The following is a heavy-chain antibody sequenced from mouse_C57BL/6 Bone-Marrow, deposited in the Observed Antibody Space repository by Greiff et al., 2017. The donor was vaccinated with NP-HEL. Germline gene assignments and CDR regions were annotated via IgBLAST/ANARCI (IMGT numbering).Heavy chain of an antibody. D-gene: IGHD2-1*01. CDR1: GFSLTSYG. J-gene: IGHJ2*01. Sequence: QVQLKESGPGLVQPSQSLSITCTASGFSLTSYGVHWVRQSPGKGLEWLGVIWSGGSTDYNAAFISRLSISKDNSKSQVFFKMNSLQADDTAIYYCARERVYYYFDYWGQGTTLTVSS. V-gene: IGHV2-2*01. CDR2: IWSGGST. CDR3: ARERVYYYFDY.